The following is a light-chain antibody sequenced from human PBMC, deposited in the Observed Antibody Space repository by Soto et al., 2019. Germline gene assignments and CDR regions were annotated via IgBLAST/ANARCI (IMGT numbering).Light chain of an antibody. V-gene: IGKV3-15*01. J-gene: IGKJ1*01. CDR2: GAS. Sequence: EIVMTQSPATLSVSPGERSTLSCRASQSVSSNLACYQQKPCQAPRLLIYGASTRATGIPARFSGTGCGTAFSLTVSSRQSQDFAVLYCQQYDGRPQTFGQGTKVDIK. CDR1: QSVSSN. CDR3: QQYDGRPQT.